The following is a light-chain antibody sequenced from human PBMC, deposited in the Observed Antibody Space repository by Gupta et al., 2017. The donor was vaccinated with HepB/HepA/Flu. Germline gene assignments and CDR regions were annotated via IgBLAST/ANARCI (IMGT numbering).Light chain of an antibody. V-gene: IGLV1-44*01. CDR1: RSNIGLNA. CDR3: ATWDDRLSGPV. CDR2: KTN. J-gene: IGLJ2*01. Sequence: QSVLIQPPSASGTPGQRVTISCSGGRSNIGLNALSWYQQLPGTAPKLLIYKTNQRPSGVPDRFSGSKSGTSASLAISGLQSEDEADYYCATWDDRLSGPVFGGGTKLT.